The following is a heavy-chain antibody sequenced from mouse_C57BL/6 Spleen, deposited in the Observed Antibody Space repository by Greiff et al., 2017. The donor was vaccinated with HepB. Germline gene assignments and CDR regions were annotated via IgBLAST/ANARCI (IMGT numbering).Heavy chain of an antibody. V-gene: IGHV2-9-1*01. CDR3: AISTMITPYYYAMDY. D-gene: IGHD2-4*01. Sequence: QVQLQQSGPGLVAPSQSLSITCTVSGFSLTSYAISWVRQPPGKGLEWLGVIWTGGGTNYNSALKSRLSISKDNSKSQVFLKMNSLQTDDTARYYCAISTMITPYYYAMDYWGQGTSVTVSS. CDR2: IWTGGGT. J-gene: IGHJ4*01. CDR1: GFSLTSYA.